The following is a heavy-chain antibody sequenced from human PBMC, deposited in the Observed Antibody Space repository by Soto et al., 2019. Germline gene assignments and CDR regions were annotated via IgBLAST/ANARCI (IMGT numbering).Heavy chain of an antibody. CDR1: GDSIGSYH. Sequence: ASETLSLTCTVSGDSIGSYHWSWVRQPPGKGLEWIGFMFSRGSANYNPSLKSRVTISVDTSKSQFSLKLTSVTAADTAIYYCARHHPRSVAAAEISFDFWGKGTLVTGS. J-gene: IGHJ4*02. D-gene: IGHD6-25*01. V-gene: IGHV4-59*01. CDR3: ARHHPRSVAAAEISFDF. CDR2: MFSRGSA.